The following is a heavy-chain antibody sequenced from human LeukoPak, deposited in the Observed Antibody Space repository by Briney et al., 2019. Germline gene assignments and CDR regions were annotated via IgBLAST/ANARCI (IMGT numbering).Heavy chain of an antibody. Sequence: PSETLSLTCAVYGGSFSGYYWSWIRQPPGKGLEWIGEINHSGSTNYNPSLKSRVTISVDTSKNQFSLKLSSVTAADTAVYYCARIVYSGYDYLNGFDYWGQGTLVTVSS. J-gene: IGHJ4*02. V-gene: IGHV4-34*01. CDR3: ARIVYSGYDYLNGFDY. CDR2: INHSGST. CDR1: GGSFSGYY. D-gene: IGHD5-12*01.